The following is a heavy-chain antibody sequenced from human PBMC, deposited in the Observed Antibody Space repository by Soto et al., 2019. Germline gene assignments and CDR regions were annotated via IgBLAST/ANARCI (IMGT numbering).Heavy chain of an antibody. CDR2: INHSGST. J-gene: IGHJ5*02. CDR1: GGSFSGYY. V-gene: IGHV4-34*01. Sequence: QVQLQQWGAGLLKPSETLSPTCAVYGGSFSGYYWSWIRQPPGKGLEWIGEINHSGSTNYNPSLKSRVTISVDTSKNQFSLKLSSVTAADTAVYYCARGRVAARRCWFDPWGQGTLVTVSS. CDR3: ARGRVAARRCWFDP. D-gene: IGHD6-6*01.